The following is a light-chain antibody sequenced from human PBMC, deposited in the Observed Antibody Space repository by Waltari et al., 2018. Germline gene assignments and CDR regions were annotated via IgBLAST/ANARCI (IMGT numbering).Light chain of an antibody. CDR2: GTF. J-gene: IGKJ4*01. CDR3: QQYDISPLT. V-gene: IGKV3-20*01. CDR1: QTIRTTY. Sequence: EIVLTQSPGTLSLSPGEGATLSCRTSQTIRTTYLAWYQQKPGQAPTPLIYGTFTRATGIPDRFTGSGSGTYFSLTISSLEPEDFATYYCQQYDISPLTFGGGTKVEIK.